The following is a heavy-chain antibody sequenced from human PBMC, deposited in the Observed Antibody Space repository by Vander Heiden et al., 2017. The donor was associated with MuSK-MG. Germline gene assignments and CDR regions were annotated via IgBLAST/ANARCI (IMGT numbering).Heavy chain of an antibody. V-gene: IGHV4-61*02. D-gene: IGHD3-10*02. CDR3: ARLRDRLMFDY. CDR1: GGSLSSGHHY. J-gene: IGHJ4*02. CDR2: IYNSGTT. Sequence: QVQLQESGPGLVQPSETLSPPCLLSGGSLSSGHHYLSWPRQPAGERLEWMGRIYNSGTTMYNPSLQSRISMSLDTSKNQFSLRLSSVTAADTAVYYCARLRDRLMFDYWGQGTLVSVSS.